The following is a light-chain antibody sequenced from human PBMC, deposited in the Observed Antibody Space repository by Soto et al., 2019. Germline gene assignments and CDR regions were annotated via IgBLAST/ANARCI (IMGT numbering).Light chain of an antibody. J-gene: IGLJ1*01. CDR2: EIN. CDR1: SSDIGGYNF. CDR3: SSYAGSKGDV. V-gene: IGLV2-8*01. Sequence: QSALTQPPSASGSPGQSVTISCTGTSSDIGGYNFVSWYQQHPGKAPKLLICEINKRPSGVPDRFSGSKSGNTASLTVSGLQAEDEADYYCSSYAGSKGDVFGTGTKLTVL.